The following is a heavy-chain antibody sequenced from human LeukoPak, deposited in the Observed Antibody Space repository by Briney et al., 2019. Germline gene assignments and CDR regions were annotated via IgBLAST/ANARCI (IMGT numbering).Heavy chain of an antibody. CDR3: ARDDNYYDSSAFDI. Sequence: PSQTLSLTCTVSGGSISSGSYYWSWIRQPAGKGLEWIGRIYTSGSTNYNPSLKSRVTISVDTSKNQFSLKLSSVTAADTAVYYSARDDNYYDSSAFDIWGQGTMVTVSS. CDR2: IYTSGST. V-gene: IGHV4-61*02. J-gene: IGHJ3*02. D-gene: IGHD3-22*01. CDR1: GGSISSGSYY.